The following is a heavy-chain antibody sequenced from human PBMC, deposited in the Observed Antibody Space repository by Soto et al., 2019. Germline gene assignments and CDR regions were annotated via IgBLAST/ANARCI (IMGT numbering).Heavy chain of an antibody. V-gene: IGHV1-18*04. Sequence: QAQMVQSGAEMKKPGASVKVSCKASGYNFTAYGISWVRQAPGQVLEWMGWISAYNGDTNYAQKFQGRVTMTTDTSTNTGYMELRSLRSYDTAVYFCARESPVLTMITRSWFDPWGQGSLVTVSP. CDR3: ARESPVLTMITRSWFDP. D-gene: IGHD3-22*01. CDR2: ISAYNGDT. J-gene: IGHJ5*02. CDR1: GYNFTAYG.